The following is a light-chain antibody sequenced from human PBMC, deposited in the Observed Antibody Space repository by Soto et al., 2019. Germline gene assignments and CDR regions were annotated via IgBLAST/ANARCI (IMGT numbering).Light chain of an antibody. CDR1: QSLVSSDGNPY. V-gene: IGKV2-30*01. J-gene: IGKJ3*01. Sequence: DVVLTQSPLSLPVILGQPASISCRSSQSLVSSDGNPYLNWYQQRPGQSPRRLIYKVSIRDSGVTDRCRGSGSGTDFTLKISRVEAEDVGVHYRIQAVYWPPFTFGPGTKVDSK. CDR2: KVS. CDR3: IQAVYWPPFT.